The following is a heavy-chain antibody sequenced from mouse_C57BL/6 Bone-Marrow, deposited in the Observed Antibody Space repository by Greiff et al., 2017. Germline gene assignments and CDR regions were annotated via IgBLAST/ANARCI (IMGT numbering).Heavy chain of an antibody. V-gene: IGHV5-12*01. D-gene: IGHD2-3*01. CDR3: ARHDGYYVLAY. Sequence: EVQGVESGGGLVQPGGSLKLSCAASGFTFSDYYMYWVRQTPEKRLEWVAYISNGGGSTYYPDTVKGRFTISRDNAKNTLYLQMSRLKSEDTAMYYCARHDGYYVLAYWGQGTLVTVSA. J-gene: IGHJ3*01. CDR1: GFTFSDYY. CDR2: ISNGGGST.